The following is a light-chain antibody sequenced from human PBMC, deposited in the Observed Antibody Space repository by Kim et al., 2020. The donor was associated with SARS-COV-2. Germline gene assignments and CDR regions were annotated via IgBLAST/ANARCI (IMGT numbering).Light chain of an antibody. J-gene: IGLJ1*01. CDR3: QVWDTSTDHYV. V-gene: IGLV3-21*01. CDR2: YDS. Sequence: SYELTQPPSVSVAPGKTARITCGGNNVGSRSVHWYQQKPGQAPILVIYYDSERPSGIPERFSGSNSGNTATLTISRVEAGDEADYYCQVWDTSTDHYVFGIGTKVTVL. CDR1: NVGSRS.